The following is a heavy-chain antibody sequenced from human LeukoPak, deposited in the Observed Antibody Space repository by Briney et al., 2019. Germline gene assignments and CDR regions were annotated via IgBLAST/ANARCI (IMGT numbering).Heavy chain of an antibody. J-gene: IGHJ6*03. Sequence: PGGSLRLSCAASGFTFSSYGMHWVRQAPGKGLEWVAFIRYDGSNKYYADSVKGRFTISRDNSKNTLYLQMNSLRAEDKAVYYCAKEPFYDSSGYPSDDYYYMDVWGKGTTVTVSS. CDR1: GFTFSSYG. CDR3: AKEPFYDSSGYPSDDYYYMDV. D-gene: IGHD3-22*01. CDR2: IRYDGSNK. V-gene: IGHV3-30*02.